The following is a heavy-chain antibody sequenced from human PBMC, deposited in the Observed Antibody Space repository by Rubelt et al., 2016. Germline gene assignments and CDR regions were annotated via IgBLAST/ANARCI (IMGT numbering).Heavy chain of an antibody. CDR3: VRAFDYRCDRFDP. V-gene: IGHV4-30-2*05. CDR1: GGSISSGGYS. D-gene: IGHD4-11*01. Sequence: QLQLQESGSGLVKPSQTLSLTCAVSGGSISSGGYSWSWIRQPPGKGLEWIGYIYHRGSTYVNPALKRRVTISVGTCKNQFSLKLSSVTAAETAVYYCVRAFDYRCDRFDPWGQGTLVTVSS. CDR2: IYHRGST. J-gene: IGHJ5*02.